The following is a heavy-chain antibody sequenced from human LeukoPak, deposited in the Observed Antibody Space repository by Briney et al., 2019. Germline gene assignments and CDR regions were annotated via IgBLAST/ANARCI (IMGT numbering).Heavy chain of an antibody. CDR1: GFTFSSYA. D-gene: IGHD3-22*01. J-gene: IGHJ4*02. Sequence: GGSLRLSCAASGFTFSSYAMSWVRQAPGKGLEWVSGISAGGSTNYADSVKGRFTTSRDNSKNTLYLQMNSLRAEDTAVYYCAKPYSREGWLLPLYYWGQGTLVTVSS. CDR3: AKPYSREGWLLPLYY. CDR2: ISAGGST. V-gene: IGHV3-23*01.